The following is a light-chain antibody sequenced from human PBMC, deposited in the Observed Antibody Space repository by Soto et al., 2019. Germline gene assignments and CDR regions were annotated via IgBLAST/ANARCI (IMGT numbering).Light chain of an antibody. CDR1: SSDVGYYNY. CDR3: SSYTSSITLI. V-gene: IGLV2-14*01. Sequence: QSALTQPASVSGSPGQSITISCSGTSSDVGYYNYVSWYQQHPGKAPKLMMYEVSNRPSGVSNRFSGSKSGNTASLTISGLQAEDEADYYCSSYTSSITLIFGGGTKLTVL. CDR2: EVS. J-gene: IGLJ2*01.